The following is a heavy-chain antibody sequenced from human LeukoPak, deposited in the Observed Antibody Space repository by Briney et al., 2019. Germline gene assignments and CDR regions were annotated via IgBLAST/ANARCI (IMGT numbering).Heavy chain of an antibody. Sequence: GRSLRLSCAASGFTFSSYAMHWVRQAPGEGLEWVAVISYDGSNKYYADSVKGRFTISRDNSKNTLYLQMNSLRAEDTAVYYCARDLKAGSGSYYSGGDYWGQGTLVTVSS. V-gene: IGHV3-30-3*01. J-gene: IGHJ4*02. D-gene: IGHD3-10*01. CDR1: GFTFSSYA. CDR3: ARDLKAGSGSYYSGGDY. CDR2: ISYDGSNK.